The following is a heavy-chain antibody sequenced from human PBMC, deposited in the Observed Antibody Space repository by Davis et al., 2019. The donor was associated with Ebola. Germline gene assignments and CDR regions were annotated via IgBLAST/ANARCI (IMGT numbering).Heavy chain of an antibody. V-gene: IGHV3-21*01. D-gene: IGHD3-22*01. J-gene: IGHJ4*02. CDR3: AKHTMTVVVIDNFDY. Sequence: GESLKISCAASGFTFSSYSMNWVRQAPGKGLEWVSSISSTSSYISYTASVKGRFTISRDNAKNSLYLQMNSLTAEDTAVYYCAKHTMTVVVIDNFDYWGQGTPVTVSS. CDR2: ISSTSSYI. CDR1: GFTFSSYS.